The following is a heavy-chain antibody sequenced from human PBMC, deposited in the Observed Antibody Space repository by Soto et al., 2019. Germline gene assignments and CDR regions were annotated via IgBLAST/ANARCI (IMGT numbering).Heavy chain of an antibody. CDR1: GFSLSTSGVG. CDR2: IYWDDDK. D-gene: IGHD1-7*01. V-gene: IGHV2-5*02. CDR3: AHRRYNLNYSHVYYCYLMDV. J-gene: IGHJ6*02. Sequence: SGPTLVNPTQTLTLTCTFSGFSLSTSGVGVGWIRQPPGKALEWLALIYWDDDKRYSPSLKSRLTISKDTSKNQVVLTMTNMDPVDTATYYCAHRRYNLNYSHVYYCYLMDVWSRGSTDTGS.